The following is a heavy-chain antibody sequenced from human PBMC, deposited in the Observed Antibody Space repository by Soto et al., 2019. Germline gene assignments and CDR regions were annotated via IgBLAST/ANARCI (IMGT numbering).Heavy chain of an antibody. CDR3: ARGTLGWFDP. J-gene: IGHJ5*02. V-gene: IGHV3-66*01. CDR1: GFTVSSNY. Sequence: GGSLRLSCAVSGFTVSSNYMSWVRQAPGKGLEWVSVIYIGGSTYYADSVKGRFTISRDNSKNTLNLQMDSLRAEDTAVYYCARGTLGWFDPWGQGTLVTVSS. CDR2: IYIGGST.